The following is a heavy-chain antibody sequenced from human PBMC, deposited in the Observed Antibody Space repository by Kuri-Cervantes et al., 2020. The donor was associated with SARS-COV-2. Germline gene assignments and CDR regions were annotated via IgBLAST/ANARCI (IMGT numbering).Heavy chain of an antibody. J-gene: IGHJ5*02. Sequence: GSLRLSCAVYGGSFSGYYWSWIRQPPGKGLEWIGEINHSGSTNYNPSPKSRVTISVDTSKNQFSLKLSSVTAADTAVYYCARGRIAAAANNWLDPWGQGTLVTVSS. CDR3: ARGRIAAAANNWLDP. CDR1: GGSFSGYY. V-gene: IGHV4-34*01. D-gene: IGHD6-13*01. CDR2: INHSGST.